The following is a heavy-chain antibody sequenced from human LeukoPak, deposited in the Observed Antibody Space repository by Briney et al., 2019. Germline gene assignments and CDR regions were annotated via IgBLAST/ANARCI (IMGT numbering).Heavy chain of an antibody. J-gene: IGHJ4*02. CDR1: GGSVSSGNYY. V-gene: IGHV4-61*01. D-gene: IGHD3-22*01. Sequence: SETLSLTCTVSGGSVSSGNYYGSWIRQPPGKGLEWIGYIYDSGSTNYSPSLKSRVTISVDTPKNQFSLKLSSVTAADTAVYYCARDPIGYFNYWGQGTLVTVSS. CDR2: IYDSGST. CDR3: ARDPIGYFNY.